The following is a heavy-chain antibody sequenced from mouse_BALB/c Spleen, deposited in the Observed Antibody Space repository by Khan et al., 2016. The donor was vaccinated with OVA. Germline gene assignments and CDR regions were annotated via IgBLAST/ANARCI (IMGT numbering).Heavy chain of an antibody. CDR1: GYSITSGYG. CDR3: ARTARIKY. V-gene: IGHV3-2*02. J-gene: IGHJ2*01. Sequence: VQLQESGPGLVKPSQSLSLTCTVTGYSITSGYGWNWLRQFPGNKLEWMGYISYSGSTNYNPSLTSRISITRDTSKNQFFLQLNSVTTEDTATYYCARTARIKYWGQGTTLTVSS. D-gene: IGHD1-2*01. CDR2: ISYSGST.